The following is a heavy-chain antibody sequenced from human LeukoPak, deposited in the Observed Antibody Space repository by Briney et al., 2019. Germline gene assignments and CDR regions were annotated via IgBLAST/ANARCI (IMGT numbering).Heavy chain of an antibody. CDR1: GFSFSTYS. J-gene: IGHJ3*01. D-gene: IGHD6-6*01. CDR2: ISIGSSTI. Sequence: GGSLRLSCAASGFSFSTYSMNWVRQAAGKGLEWVSYISIGSSTIYYANSVRGRFTISRDNAKNSLYLQINSLRAEDTAVYYCARSSYSSSSSVWGQGTMVTVSS. V-gene: IGHV3-48*04. CDR3: ARSSYSSSSSV.